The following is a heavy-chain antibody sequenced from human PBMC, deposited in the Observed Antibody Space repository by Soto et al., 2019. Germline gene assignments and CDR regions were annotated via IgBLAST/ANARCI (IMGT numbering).Heavy chain of an antibody. J-gene: IGHJ4*02. CDR1: GFTFSSYA. V-gene: IGHV3-23*01. Sequence: GGSLRLSCAASGFTFSSYAMSWVRQAPGKGLEWVSAISGSGGSTYYADSVKGRFTISRDNSKNTLYLQMNSLRAEDTAVYYCAKDIGQQPTSWTDCWGQGTLVTVSS. CDR2: ISGSGGST. D-gene: IGHD6-13*01. CDR3: AKDIGQQPTSWTDC.